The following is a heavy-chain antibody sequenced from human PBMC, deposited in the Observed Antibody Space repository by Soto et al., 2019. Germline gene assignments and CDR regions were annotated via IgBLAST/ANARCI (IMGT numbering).Heavy chain of an antibody. CDR3: ARRDTSGFLRYFDN. Sequence: QVQLVQSGAEVKKPGSSVKVSCKASGGTLSNFINYPINWVRQAPGQGLEWMGGIVPNVGTVNYAQKFQGRVTITADKSTGTAYMELSSLRSEDTALYYCARRDTSGFLRYFDNWGQGTLVTVSS. D-gene: IGHD3-3*01. CDR1: GGTLSNFINYP. V-gene: IGHV1-69*06. J-gene: IGHJ4*02. CDR2: IVPNVGTV.